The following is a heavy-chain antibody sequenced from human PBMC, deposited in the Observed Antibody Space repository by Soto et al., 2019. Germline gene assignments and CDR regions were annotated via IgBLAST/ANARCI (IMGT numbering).Heavy chain of an antibody. CDR2: IYSGGST. D-gene: IGHD6-13*01. CDR3: ARDRRGIAAAGTPGGMDV. Sequence: GESLKISCAASGFTVSSNYMSWVRQAPGKGLEWVSVIYSGGSTYYADSVKGRFTISRDNSKNTLYLQMNSLRAEDTAVYYCARDRRGIAAAGTPGGMDVWGQGTTVTVSS. V-gene: IGHV3-53*01. J-gene: IGHJ6*02. CDR1: GFTVSSNY.